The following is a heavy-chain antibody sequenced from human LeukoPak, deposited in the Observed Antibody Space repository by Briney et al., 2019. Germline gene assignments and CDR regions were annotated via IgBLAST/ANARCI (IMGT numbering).Heavy chain of an antibody. CDR1: TSSSHY. D-gene: IGHD3-10*01. CDR2: IYSGGSA. Sequence: TSSSHYWGWVRQAPGKGLEWVSIIYSGGSAYYADSVKGRFTISRDNSKNTLYLQMNSLRAEDTAVYYCARVVYGSGSYYEDYWGQGTLVTVSS. V-gene: IGHV3-66*01. J-gene: IGHJ4*02. CDR3: ARVVYGSGSYYEDY.